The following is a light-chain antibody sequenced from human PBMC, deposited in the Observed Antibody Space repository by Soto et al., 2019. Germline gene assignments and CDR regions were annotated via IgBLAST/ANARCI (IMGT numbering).Light chain of an antibody. V-gene: IGLV1-51*02. CDR2: DNN. J-gene: IGLJ1*01. CDR1: SSNIGAGYD. CDR3: GTWDNSLSLPYV. Sequence: QSALTQPPSVSGAPGQRVTISCTGSSSNIGAGYDVHWYQQLPGTAPKLLIYDNNNRPSGIPDRFSASKSGTSATLAITGLQTGDAADYYCGTWDNSLSLPYVFGTGTKVTVL.